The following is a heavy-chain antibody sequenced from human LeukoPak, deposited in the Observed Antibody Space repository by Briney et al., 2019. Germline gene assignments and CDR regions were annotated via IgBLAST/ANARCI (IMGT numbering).Heavy chain of an antibody. CDR3: ARATPGYCSSTSCYNPYNWFDP. J-gene: IGHJ5*02. V-gene: IGHV4-4*07. CDR2: IYTSGST. CDR1: GGSISSYY. Sequence: PSETLSLTCTVSGGSISSYYWSWIRQPAGRGLEWIGRIYTSGSTNYNPSLKSRVTMSVDTSKNQFSLKLSSVTAADTAVYYCARATPGYCSSTSCYNPYNWFDPWGQGTLVTVSS. D-gene: IGHD2-2*02.